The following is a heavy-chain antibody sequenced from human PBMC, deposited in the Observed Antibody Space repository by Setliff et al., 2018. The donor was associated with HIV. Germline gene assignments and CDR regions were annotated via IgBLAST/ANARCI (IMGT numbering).Heavy chain of an antibody. CDR2: IIPILGIA. Sequence: ASVKVSCKASGGTFSSYAISWVRQAPGQGLEWMGGIIPILGIANYAQKFQGRVTITADKSTSTAYMELSSLGSEDTAVYYCARDRRTGYDILTGYSFDYWGQGTLVTVSS. J-gene: IGHJ4*02. V-gene: IGHV1-69*10. CDR3: ARDRRTGYDILTGYSFDY. CDR1: GGTFSSYA. D-gene: IGHD3-9*01.